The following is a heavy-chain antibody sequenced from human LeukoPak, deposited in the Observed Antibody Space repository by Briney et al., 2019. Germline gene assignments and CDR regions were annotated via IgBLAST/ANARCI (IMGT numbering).Heavy chain of an antibody. CDR3: ARPSRDGYRYTFDY. Sequence: PSETHSLTCTVSGGSIGSYYWSWIRQPPGKGLEWIGYIYNSGSTNYSPSLKRRVSILVDTPKNQFSLRLSSVTAADTAVYYCARPSRDGYRYTFDYWGQGALVVVSS. CDR2: IYNSGST. V-gene: IGHV4-59*01. CDR1: GGSIGSYY. D-gene: IGHD5-24*01. J-gene: IGHJ4*02.